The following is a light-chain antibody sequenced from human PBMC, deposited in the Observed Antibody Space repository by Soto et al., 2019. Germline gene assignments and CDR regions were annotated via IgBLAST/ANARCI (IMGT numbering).Light chain of an antibody. CDR1: SSDVGGYNY. Sequence: QSALTQPASVSGSPGQSITISCTGTSSDVGGYNYVSWYQQHPGKAPKLMIYEVSNRPSGVSNRFSGSKSGNTASLTISGLKTEDEADYYCQSYDTTNQGVVFGGGTQLTVL. J-gene: IGLJ7*01. CDR3: QSYDTTNQGVV. CDR2: EVS. V-gene: IGLV2-14*01.